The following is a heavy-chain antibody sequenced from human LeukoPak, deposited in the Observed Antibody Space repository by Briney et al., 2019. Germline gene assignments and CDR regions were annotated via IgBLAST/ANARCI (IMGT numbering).Heavy chain of an antibody. Sequence: GSLRLSCAASGFTFSSYAMTWVRQAPGKGLEWIGEINHGGSTNYNPSLKSRITISVDTSKNQFSLKLSSVTAADTAVYYCARAPFYYYDSGSGTRVTGNPDYWGQGTLVTVSS. CDR1: GFTFSSYA. CDR2: INHGGST. J-gene: IGHJ4*02. V-gene: IGHV4-34*01. D-gene: IGHD3-10*01. CDR3: ARAPFYYYDSGSGTRVTGNPDY.